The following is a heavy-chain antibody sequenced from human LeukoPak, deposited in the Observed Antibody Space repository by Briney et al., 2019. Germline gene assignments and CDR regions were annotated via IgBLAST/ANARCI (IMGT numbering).Heavy chain of an antibody. CDR3: ARVPPTRGTYFNYYYYYMDV. D-gene: IGHD3-9*01. CDR2: ISTTSASI. J-gene: IGHJ6*03. CDR1: RITFSTYS. Sequence: GGSLRLSCVGSRITFSTYSFNWVRQAPGKGLEWVSSISTTSASIYYADSVKGRFTISRDNARNSLYLQMNNLRAEDSAVYYCARVPPTRGTYFNYYYYYMDVWGKGTTVTVSS. V-gene: IGHV3-21*01.